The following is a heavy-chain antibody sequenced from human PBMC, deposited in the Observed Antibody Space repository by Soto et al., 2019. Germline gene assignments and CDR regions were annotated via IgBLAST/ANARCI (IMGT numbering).Heavy chain of an antibody. Sequence: GGSLRLSCAASGFTFSNAWMSWVRQAPGKGLEWVGRIKSKTDGGPTDYAAPVKGRFTISRDDYKNTLDLQMNSLKTEDTAVYYCTTDRYDFWSGYYPLFVEFDYWGQGTLVTVSS. J-gene: IGHJ4*02. CDR1: GFTFSNAW. V-gene: IGHV3-15*01. CDR2: IKSKTDGGPT. D-gene: IGHD3-3*01. CDR3: TTDRYDFWSGYYPLFVEFDY.